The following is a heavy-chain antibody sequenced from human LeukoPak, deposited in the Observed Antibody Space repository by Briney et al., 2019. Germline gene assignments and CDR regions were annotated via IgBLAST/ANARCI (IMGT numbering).Heavy chain of an antibody. J-gene: IGHJ4*02. Sequence: GGSLRLSCAASGFTVSSNYMSWVRQAPGKGLEWVSVIYSGGSTYYADSVKGRFTISRDNSKNTLYLQMNSLRAEDTAVYYCARGRRVVTAILPDYWGQGTLVTVSS. CDR3: ARGRRVVTAILPDY. CDR1: GFTVSSNY. V-gene: IGHV3-53*01. D-gene: IGHD2-21*02. CDR2: IYSGGST.